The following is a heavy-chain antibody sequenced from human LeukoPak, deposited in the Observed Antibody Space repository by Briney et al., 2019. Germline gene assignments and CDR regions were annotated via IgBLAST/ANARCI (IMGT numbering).Heavy chain of an antibody. CDR2: IYYSGST. J-gene: IGHJ1*01. Sequence: PSETLSLTCTGSGGSISSYYWNWLRQPPGKGLEWIGYIYYSGSTNYNPSLKGRVTISIDTSKNQCSLKLDSVTAADTAVYYCARGGSGWSEYFKHWGQGTLVTVSS. V-gene: IGHV4-59*01. CDR3: ARGGSGWSEYFKH. D-gene: IGHD6-19*01. CDR1: GGSISSYY.